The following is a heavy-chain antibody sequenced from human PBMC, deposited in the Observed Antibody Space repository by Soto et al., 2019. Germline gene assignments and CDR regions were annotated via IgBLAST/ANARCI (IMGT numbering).Heavy chain of an antibody. J-gene: IGHJ5*02. CDR1: GDSVSSNSAA. V-gene: IGHV6-1*01. CDR2: TYHRSKWYN. D-gene: IGHD1-26*01. Sequence: PSQTLSLTCAISGDSVSSNSAAWNWIRQSPSRGLEWLGRTYHRSKWYNDYAVSVKSRLIINPDTSRNQFSLQLNSVTPEDTAVYYCARGSSPGRELIGFDPWGQGTLVTVSS. CDR3: ARGSSPGRELIGFDP.